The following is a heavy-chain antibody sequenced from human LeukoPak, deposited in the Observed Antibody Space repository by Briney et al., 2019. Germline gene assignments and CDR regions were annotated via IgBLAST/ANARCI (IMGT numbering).Heavy chain of an antibody. Sequence: GESLKISCKGSGYSFTSYWIGWVRQMPGKGLEWMGIIYPDDSDTRYSPSFQGQVTISADKSISTAYLQWSTMRASDTAIYYCARHSYDSSDFHYMDVWGKGTTVTISS. CDR3: ARHSYDSSDFHYMDV. CDR1: GYSFTSYW. V-gene: IGHV5-51*01. D-gene: IGHD3-22*01. CDR2: IYPDDSDT. J-gene: IGHJ6*03.